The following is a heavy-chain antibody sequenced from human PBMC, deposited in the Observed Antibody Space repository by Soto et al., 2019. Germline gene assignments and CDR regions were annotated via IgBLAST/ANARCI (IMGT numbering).Heavy chain of an antibody. CDR1: GFTFSSYA. J-gene: IGHJ4*02. CDR2: ISYDGSNK. Sequence: GGPLRLSCAASGFTFSSYAMHWVRQARGKGLEWVAVISYDGSNKYYADSVKGRFTISRDNSKNTLYLQMNSLRAEDTAVYYCARDREYYDSSGPLDYWGQGTLVTVSS. D-gene: IGHD3-22*01. V-gene: IGHV3-30-3*01. CDR3: ARDREYYDSSGPLDY.